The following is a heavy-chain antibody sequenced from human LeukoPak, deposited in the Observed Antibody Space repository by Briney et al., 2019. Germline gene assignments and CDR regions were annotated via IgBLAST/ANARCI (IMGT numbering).Heavy chain of an antibody. J-gene: IGHJ5*02. D-gene: IGHD6-19*01. Sequence: ASVKVSCKTFGYTFNSHGISWVRQAPAQGLEWMGWISAYNGDTKYAQNFLGRVTLTTDRTTSTAYLELRSLRSDDTAVYYCARDPSNTSGWKTWFDPWGQGTLVTVSS. CDR1: GYTFNSHG. V-gene: IGHV1-18*04. CDR2: ISAYNGDT. CDR3: ARDPSNTSGWKTWFDP.